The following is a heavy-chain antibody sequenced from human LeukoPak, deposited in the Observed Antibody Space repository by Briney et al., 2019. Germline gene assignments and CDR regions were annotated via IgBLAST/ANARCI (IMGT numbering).Heavy chain of an antibody. CDR3: ARDECLGELSFCQSDY. J-gene: IGHJ4*02. CDR2: IYYSGST. Sequence: TSETLSLTCTVSGGSISSSSYYWGWIRQPPGKGLEWIGSIYYSGSTYYNPSPKSRVTISVDTSKNQSSLKLSSVTAADTAVYYCARDECLGELSFCQSDYWGQGTLVTVSS. V-gene: IGHV4-39*01. D-gene: IGHD3-16*02. CDR1: GGSISSSSYY.